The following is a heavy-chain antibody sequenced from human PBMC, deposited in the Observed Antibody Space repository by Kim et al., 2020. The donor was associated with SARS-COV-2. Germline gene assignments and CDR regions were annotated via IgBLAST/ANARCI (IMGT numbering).Heavy chain of an antibody. Sequence: YNPSLKSRVTRSVDTSRNQVSLRLSSVTAADTAVYYCARGETLFAYWGQGILVTVSS. J-gene: IGHJ4*02. V-gene: IGHV4-4*07. D-gene: IGHD1-26*01. CDR3: ARGETLFAY.